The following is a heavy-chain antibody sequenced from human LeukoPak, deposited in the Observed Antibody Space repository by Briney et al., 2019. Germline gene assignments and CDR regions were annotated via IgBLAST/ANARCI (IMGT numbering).Heavy chain of an antibody. V-gene: IGHV4-34*01. CDR1: GGSFSGYY. CDR2: INHSGST. D-gene: IGHD3-16*02. J-gene: IGHJ4*02. Sequence: PSETLSLTCAVYGGSFSGYYWSWIRQPPGKGLEWIGEINHSGSTNYNPSLKSRVTISVDTSKNQFSLKLSSVTAADTAVYYCARGRFNVWGSYRPAYFDYWGQGTLVTVSS. CDR3: ARGRFNVWGSYRPAYFDY.